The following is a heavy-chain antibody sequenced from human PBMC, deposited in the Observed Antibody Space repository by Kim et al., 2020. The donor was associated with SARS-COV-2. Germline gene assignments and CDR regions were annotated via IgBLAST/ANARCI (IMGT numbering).Heavy chain of an antibody. CDR1: GFTFSSSS. J-gene: IGHJ4*02. Sequence: GGSLRLSCAASGFTFSSSSMNWVRQAPGKGLEWVSSISSSSSYIYYADSVKGRFTISRDNAKNSLYLQMNSLRAEDTAVYYCARVKNDSYDYYGLLGYWGQGTLVTVSS. CDR3: ARVKNDSYDYYGLLGY. D-gene: IGHD3-22*01. CDR2: ISSSSSYI. V-gene: IGHV3-21*01.